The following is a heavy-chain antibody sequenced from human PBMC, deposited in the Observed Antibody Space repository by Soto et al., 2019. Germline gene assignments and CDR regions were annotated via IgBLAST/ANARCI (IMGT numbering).Heavy chain of an antibody. CDR3: ARGIKYGDYSRWFAT. CDR1: GYTFTSYD. J-gene: IGHJ5*02. V-gene: IGHV1-8*01. Sequence: QVQLVQSGAEGKKPGASVKVSCKASGYTFTSYDINWVRQATGQGFECLGWMKPNSGNTCYVKKFKGRVTMTRDTSMSTAYREMSSLRSEDTAVYYCARGIKYGDYSRWFATWGPGTLVTASS. CDR2: MKPNSGNT. D-gene: IGHD4-17*01.